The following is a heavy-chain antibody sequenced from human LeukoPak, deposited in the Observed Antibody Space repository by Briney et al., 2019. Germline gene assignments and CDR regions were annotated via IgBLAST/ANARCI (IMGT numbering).Heavy chain of an antibody. V-gene: IGHV4-59*01. D-gene: IGHD3-10*01. CDR2: IYYSGST. Sequence: SETLSLTCTVSGGSISSYYWSWIRQPPGKGLEWIGYIYYSGSTNYNPSLKSRVTISVDTSKNQFSLKLSSVTAADTAVYYCASSYYGSGHYMDVWGKGTTVTISS. CDR3: ASSYYGSGHYMDV. J-gene: IGHJ6*03. CDR1: GGSISSYY.